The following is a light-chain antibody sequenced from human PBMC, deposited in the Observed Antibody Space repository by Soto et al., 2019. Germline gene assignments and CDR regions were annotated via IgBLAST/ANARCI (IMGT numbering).Light chain of an antibody. V-gene: IGLV1-44*01. J-gene: IGLJ1*01. CDR3: QSYDSSLNGYV. CDR2: ADK. Sequence: QSVLTQPPSASGTPGQRVTISCSGSTSNIGSNAVNWYQHLPGTAPKLLIYADKYRPSGVPDRFSGSKSGTSASLAITGLQAEDEADYYCQSYDSSLNGYVFGTGTKLTVL. CDR1: TSNIGSNA.